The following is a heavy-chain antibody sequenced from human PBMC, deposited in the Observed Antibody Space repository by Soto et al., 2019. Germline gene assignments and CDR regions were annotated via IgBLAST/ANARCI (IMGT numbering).Heavy chain of an antibody. J-gene: IGHJ2*01. CDR2: IYYSGST. D-gene: IGHD2-15*01. V-gene: IGHV4-31*03. Sequence: NPSETLSLTCTVSGGSISSGGYYWSWIRQHPGKGLEWIGYIYYSGSTYYNPSLKSRVTISVDTSKNQFSLKLSSVTAADTAVYYCAREDSWYFDLWGRGTLVTVSS. CDR3: AREDSWYFDL. CDR1: GGSISSGGYY.